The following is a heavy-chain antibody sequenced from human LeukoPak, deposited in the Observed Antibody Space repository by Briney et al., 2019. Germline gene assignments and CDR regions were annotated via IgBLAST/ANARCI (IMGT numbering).Heavy chain of an antibody. CDR1: GFTFSSYS. D-gene: IGHD5-24*01. V-gene: IGHV3-7*01. CDR3: AKDRDDDNPDFHH. Sequence: GGSLRLSCAASGFTFSSYSMTWVRQAPGKGLEWVANIREDGSDKYYVVSVRGRFTVSRDNAKNSLYLQMNSLRAEDTAVYYCAKDRDDDNPDFHHWGQGTLVTVSS. CDR2: IREDGSDK. J-gene: IGHJ1*01.